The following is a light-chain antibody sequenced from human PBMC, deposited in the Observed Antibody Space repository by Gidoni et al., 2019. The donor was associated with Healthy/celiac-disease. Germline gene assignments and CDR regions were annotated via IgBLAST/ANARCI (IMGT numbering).Light chain of an antibody. V-gene: IGKV3-15*01. CDR2: GAS. Sequence: EIVMTQSPATLSVSPGERATLSCRASQSVSSNLAWYQQKPGQAPRLLIYGASTRATGIPARLSGSGSGTEFTLTISSLQSEDFAVYYCQQYINWPLTFGGGTKVEIK. CDR1: QSVSSN. J-gene: IGKJ4*01. CDR3: QQYINWPLT.